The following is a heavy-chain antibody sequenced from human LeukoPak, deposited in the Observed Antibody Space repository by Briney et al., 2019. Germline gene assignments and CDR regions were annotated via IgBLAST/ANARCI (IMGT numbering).Heavy chain of an antibody. J-gene: IGHJ4*02. V-gene: IGHV3-48*01. D-gene: IGHD3-22*01. CDR3: AKDFLTYYYDSSGYYSVY. CDR2: ISSSSRNI. CDR1: GFTFSTYS. Sequence: GGSLRLSCAASGFTFSTYSMNWVRQAPGKGLVWVSYISSSSRNIYYADSVKGRFTISRDNAQNSLYLQMNSLRAEDTAVYYCAKDFLTYYYDSSGYYSVYWGQGTLVTVSS.